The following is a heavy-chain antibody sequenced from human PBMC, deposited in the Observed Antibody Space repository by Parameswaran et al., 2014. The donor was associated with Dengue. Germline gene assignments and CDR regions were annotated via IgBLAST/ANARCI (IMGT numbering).Heavy chain of an antibody. V-gene: IGHV4-30-4*01. J-gene: IGHJ5*02. CDR2: IHYSGNT. Sequence: RWIRSPRKGLEWIGYIHYSGNTHYNPSLKSRVSMSVDTSKKQFSLKLSSVTAADTAVFYCVRGHYHYDDSSGHYGNWFDPWGQGILVTVSS. D-gene: IGHD3-22*01. CDR3: VRGHYHYDDSSGHYGNWFDP.